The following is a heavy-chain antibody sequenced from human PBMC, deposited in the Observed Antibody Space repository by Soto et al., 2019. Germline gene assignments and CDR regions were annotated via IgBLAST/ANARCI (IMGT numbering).Heavy chain of an antibody. D-gene: IGHD6-6*01. V-gene: IGHV1-18*01. CDR1: GYTFTNYG. CDR3: ARLRQLVGYFYYFMDV. Sequence: QVQLLQSGAEVKKPGASVKVSCKASGYTFTNYGITWVRQAPGQGLEWMGWISAYNGDTHYTQRLQGRVTMTTDTSTNKAYMGLRGLISDDTAVYYCARLRQLVGYFYYFMDVWGKGNTVTVSS. CDR2: ISAYNGDT. J-gene: IGHJ6*04.